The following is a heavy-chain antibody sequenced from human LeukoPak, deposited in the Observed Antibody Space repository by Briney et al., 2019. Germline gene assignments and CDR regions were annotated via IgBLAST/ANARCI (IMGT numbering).Heavy chain of an antibody. V-gene: IGHV3-30*02. CDR3: AKDPRYGSGSYHLDY. CDR2: IRYDGSDK. D-gene: IGHD3-10*01. Sequence: GGSLRLSCAASGFTFYTYGMHWVRQTPGKGLEWVAFIRYDGSDKYYADSVKGRFTISRDNSKNTMYLQMSSLRAEDTAVYYCAKDPRYGSGSYHLDYWGQGTLVTVSS. J-gene: IGHJ4*02. CDR1: GFTFYTYG.